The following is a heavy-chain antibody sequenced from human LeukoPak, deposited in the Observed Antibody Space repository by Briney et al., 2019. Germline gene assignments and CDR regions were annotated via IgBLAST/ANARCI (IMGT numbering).Heavy chain of an antibody. CDR3: ARGLVSPASTVTTPWIVFAFDI. Sequence: PSETLSLTCAVYGGSFSGYYWSWIRQPPGKGLEWIVEINHSGSTNYNPSLKSRVTISVDTSKNQFSLKLTSVTAADTAVYYCARGLVSPASTVTTPWIVFAFDIWGQGTMVTVSS. D-gene: IGHD4-17*01. V-gene: IGHV4-34*01. J-gene: IGHJ3*02. CDR1: GGSFSGYY. CDR2: INHSGST.